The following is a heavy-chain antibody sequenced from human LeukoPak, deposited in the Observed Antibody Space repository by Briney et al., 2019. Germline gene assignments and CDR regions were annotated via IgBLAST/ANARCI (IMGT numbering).Heavy chain of an antibody. D-gene: IGHD5-18*01. J-gene: IGHJ6*02. CDR2: MYYSGST. CDR1: GGYISSYY. V-gene: IGHV4-59*01. Sequence: SETLSLTCTVSGGYISSYYWSWIRQPPGKGLEWIGYMYYSGSTNYNPSLKSRVTISVDTSKNQFSLKLSSVTAADTAVYYCARGLTAMVTNYYYGMDVWGQGTTVTVSS. CDR3: ARGLTAMVTNYYYGMDV.